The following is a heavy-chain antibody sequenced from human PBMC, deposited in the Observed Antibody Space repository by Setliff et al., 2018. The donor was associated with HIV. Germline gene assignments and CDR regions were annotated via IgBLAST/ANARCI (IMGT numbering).Heavy chain of an antibody. CDR3: GRNGGGPGDYYYYMDV. J-gene: IGHJ6*03. CDR1: GYTFTDYY. V-gene: IGHV1-2*02. D-gene: IGHD3-16*01. CDR2: INPKSGGT. Sequence: RASVKVSCKASGYTFTDYYMHWVRQAPGQGLEWMGLINPKSGGTNSALKFQGRVTMTRDTSISTAYMELSRLRSDATAVYYCGRNGGGPGDYYYYMDVWAKGTTVTVSS.